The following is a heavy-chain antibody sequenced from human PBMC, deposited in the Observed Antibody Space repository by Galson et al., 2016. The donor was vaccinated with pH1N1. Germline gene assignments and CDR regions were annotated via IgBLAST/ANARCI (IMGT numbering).Heavy chain of an antibody. D-gene: IGHD2-21*02. CDR3: ARVVTPQWVVGYYYGMDV. Sequence: SETLSLTCTVSGASVSSHYWSWIRQPPGKGLEWIGNIDYKRNTNYTPSLKSRVTMSLDTSRNRFSLNLNSVTAADTAVYFCARVVTPQWVVGYYYGMDVWGQGTTVTVSS. CDR2: IDYKRNT. V-gene: IGHV4-59*02. J-gene: IGHJ6*02. CDR1: GASVSSHY.